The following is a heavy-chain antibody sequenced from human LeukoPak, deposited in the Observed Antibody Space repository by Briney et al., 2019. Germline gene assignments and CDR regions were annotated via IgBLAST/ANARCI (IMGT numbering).Heavy chain of an antibody. V-gene: IGHV4-59*01. CDR2: IYYSGST. Sequence: SETPSLTCTVSGGSISSYYWSWIRQPPGKGLEWIGYIYYSGSTNYNPSLKSRVTISVDTSKNQFSLKLSSVTAADTAVYYCARGDSFDYWGQGTLVTVSS. CDR1: GGSISSYY. D-gene: IGHD3/OR15-3a*01. CDR3: ARGDSFDY. J-gene: IGHJ4*02.